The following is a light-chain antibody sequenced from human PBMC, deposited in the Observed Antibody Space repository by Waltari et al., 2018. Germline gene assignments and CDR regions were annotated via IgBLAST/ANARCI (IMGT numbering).Light chain of an antibody. V-gene: IGLV2-8*01. Sequence: QSALTQPPSASGSPGQSVTISCTGTSSDVGGYNYVSWYQQHPGKAPKLMIYDVSKRPPWFPDRFSGSQSGNTASLTCSGLQAEDEADYYCSSYAGSNNPVVFGGGTKLTVL. CDR2: DVS. CDR3: SSYAGSNNPVV. J-gene: IGLJ2*01. CDR1: SSDVGGYNY.